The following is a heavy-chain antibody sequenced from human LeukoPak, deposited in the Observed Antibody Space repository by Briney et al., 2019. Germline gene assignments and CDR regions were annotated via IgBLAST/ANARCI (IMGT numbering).Heavy chain of an antibody. J-gene: IGHJ4*02. V-gene: IGHV5-10-1*01. CDR3: ASLRAYYDSSGYQN. Sequence: GESLKISCKGSGYSFTSYWISWVRQMPGKGLEWMWRIDPSDSYTNYSPSFQGHVTISADKSISTAYLQWSSLKASDTAMYYCASLRAYYDSSGYQNWGQGTLVTVSS. D-gene: IGHD3-22*01. CDR1: GYSFTSYW. CDR2: IDPSDSYT.